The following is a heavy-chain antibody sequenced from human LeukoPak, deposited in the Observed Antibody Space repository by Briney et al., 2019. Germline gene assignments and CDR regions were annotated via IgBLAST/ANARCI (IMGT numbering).Heavy chain of an antibody. Sequence: SQTLSLTCAISGDSVSRNSAAWHWIRQSPSRGLEWLGRTYYRSKWYNDYAVSVKSRITINPDTSRNQFSLQLESVTPDDTAMYYCTRTGMFADSWGQGTLVTVSS. J-gene: IGHJ4*02. CDR3: TRTGMFADS. D-gene: IGHD3-10*02. CDR1: GDSVSRNSAA. CDR2: TYYRSKWYN. V-gene: IGHV6-1*01.